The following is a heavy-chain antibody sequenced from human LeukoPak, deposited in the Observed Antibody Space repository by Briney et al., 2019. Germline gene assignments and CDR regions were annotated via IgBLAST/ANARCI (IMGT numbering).Heavy chain of an antibody. V-gene: IGHV3-48*02. Sequence: GESLRLSCAASGFTFSSYSMNWVRQAPGKGLEWVSFISSSSSTIYYTDSVKGRFTISRDNARNSLYLQMNSLREEDTAVYYCGRVNPGIAVAYWGQGTLVTVSS. CDR1: GFTFSSYS. J-gene: IGHJ4*02. D-gene: IGHD6-19*01. CDR2: ISSSSSTI. CDR3: GRVNPGIAVAY.